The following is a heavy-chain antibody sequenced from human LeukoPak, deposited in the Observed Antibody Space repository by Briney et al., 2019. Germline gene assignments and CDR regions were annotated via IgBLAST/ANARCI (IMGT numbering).Heavy chain of an antibody. V-gene: IGHV3-20*04. J-gene: IGHJ4*02. CDR2: TNRRGDIT. Sequence: GGSLRLSCAASGYTFGDYGMSWVRQVPGKGLEWVSGTNRRGDITGYADFVKGRFTISRDNAKNSLYLQMNSLRAEDTAVYYCARTSDYCSGGSCYSRRNYFDYWGQGTLVTVSS. D-gene: IGHD2-15*01. CDR3: ARTSDYCSGGSCYSRRNYFDY. CDR1: GYTFGDYG.